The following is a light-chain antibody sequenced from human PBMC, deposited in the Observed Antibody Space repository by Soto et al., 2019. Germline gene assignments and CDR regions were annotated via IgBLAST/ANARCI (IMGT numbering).Light chain of an antibody. CDR1: QSVSSDY. V-gene: IGKV3-20*01. Sequence: EVVLTQSPGTLSLSPGERATLSCRASQSVSSDYFAWYQQKPGQSPRLLISATSTRAPGIPGRFSGSGSGTAFTLTISRLEPEDFAVYYCHQYNNSPFTFGPGTRVDIK. CDR2: ATS. J-gene: IGKJ3*01. CDR3: HQYNNSPFT.